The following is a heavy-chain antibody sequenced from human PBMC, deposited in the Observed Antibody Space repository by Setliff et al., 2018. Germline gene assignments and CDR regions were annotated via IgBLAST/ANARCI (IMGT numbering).Heavy chain of an antibody. V-gene: IGHV1-18*01. CDR1: GNSFSSFS. D-gene: IGHD6-25*01. CDR3: ARRPIAPAGYRKGAFDI. J-gene: IGHJ3*02. Sequence: APVKVSCKAPGNSFSSFSITWVRQAPGQGLERMGWVSTYNGDTKYAQNFRGRVTMTTDMSTSTVYMELRTLRSDDTAVYFCARRPIAPAGYRKGAFDIWGQGTMVTVSS. CDR2: VSTYNGDT.